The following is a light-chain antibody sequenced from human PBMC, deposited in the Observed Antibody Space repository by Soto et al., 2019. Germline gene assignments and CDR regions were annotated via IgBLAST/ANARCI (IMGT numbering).Light chain of an antibody. J-gene: IGKJ1*01. CDR2: GAS. V-gene: IGKV3-15*01. CDR1: QSVSSN. Sequence: EIVMTQSPATLSVSPGARATLSCRASQSVSSNLAWYQQKPGQAPRLLIYGASTRATGIPARFSGSGSGTEFTLTISSLQSEYFAVYYCQQYNNWPPAFGQGTKVEIK. CDR3: QQYNNWPPA.